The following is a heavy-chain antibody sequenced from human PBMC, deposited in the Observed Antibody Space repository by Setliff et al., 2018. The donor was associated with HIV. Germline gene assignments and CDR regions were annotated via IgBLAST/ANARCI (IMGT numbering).Heavy chain of an antibody. CDR3: ATVSYGSGRYLLRPYYYMDV. CDR2: IIPMFGTA. Sequence: SVKVSCKASGGTFNRYAISWVRQAPGQGLEWMGRIIPMFGTANHAQKFQGRVTITADESTSTAYMELSSLRSEDTAVYYCATVSYGSGRYLLRPYYYMDVWGKGTTVTVSS. CDR1: GGTFNRYA. V-gene: IGHV1-69*13. J-gene: IGHJ6*03. D-gene: IGHD3-10*01.